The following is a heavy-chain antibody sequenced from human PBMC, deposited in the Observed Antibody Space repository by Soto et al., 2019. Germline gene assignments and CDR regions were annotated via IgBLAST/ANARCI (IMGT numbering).Heavy chain of an antibody. V-gene: IGHV4-61*01. Sequence: LSLPCTVSGGSVSSGSYYWSWIRQPPGKGREWSGYIYYSGSTNYNPSLKSRVTISVDTSKNQFSLKLSSVTAADTAVYYCAIHTYYDFWSGYRNPSSYYFDYWGQGTLVTVSS. D-gene: IGHD3-3*01. CDR3: AIHTYYDFWSGYRNPSSYYFDY. CDR2: IYYSGST. J-gene: IGHJ4*02. CDR1: GGSVSSGSYY.